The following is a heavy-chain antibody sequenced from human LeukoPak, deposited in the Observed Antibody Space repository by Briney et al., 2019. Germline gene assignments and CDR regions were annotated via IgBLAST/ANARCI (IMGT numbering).Heavy chain of an antibody. Sequence: AGGSLRLSCAASGFTFGPYTMNWVRQAPGKGLEWVSYISSSSDTIYYADSVKGRFTISRDNAKNSLYLQMNSLRAEDTAVYYCAKGVWTDYTITHFDYWGQGTLVTVSS. CDR1: GFTFGPYT. D-gene: IGHD3/OR15-3a*01. V-gene: IGHV3-48*04. CDR3: AKGVWTDYTITHFDY. J-gene: IGHJ4*02. CDR2: ISSSSDTI.